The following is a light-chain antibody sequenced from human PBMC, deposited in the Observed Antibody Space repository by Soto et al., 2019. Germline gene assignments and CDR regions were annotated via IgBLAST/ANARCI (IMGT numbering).Light chain of an antibody. J-gene: IGKJ5*01. CDR2: AAS. CDR3: QQTYTTLSIT. V-gene: IGKV1-39*01. CDR1: ENISRH. Sequence: DIQMTQSTSSLSGSVGDRVTITCRASENISRHLNWYQQKPGKAPKLLIYAASSLQNGVPSRFRGGGSGTDFTLTISNLQPEDFATYYCQQTYTTLSITFGQGTRLESK.